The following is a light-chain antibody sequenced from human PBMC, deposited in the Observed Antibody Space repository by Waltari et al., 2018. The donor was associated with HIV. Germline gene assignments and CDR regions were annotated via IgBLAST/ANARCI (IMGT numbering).Light chain of an antibody. CDR2: EVS. Sequence: QSALTQSPSASGSPGETVTLSCTGTSNDIGLYNYVSWFQQHPGKVPKLVMFEVSQRPSGVPDRFSGSKSGYTASLTVSGLQPDDEADYFCSSFAGNDFFVFGGGTRLTVL. CDR3: SSFAGNDFFV. V-gene: IGLV2-8*01. CDR1: SNDIGLYNY. J-gene: IGLJ2*01.